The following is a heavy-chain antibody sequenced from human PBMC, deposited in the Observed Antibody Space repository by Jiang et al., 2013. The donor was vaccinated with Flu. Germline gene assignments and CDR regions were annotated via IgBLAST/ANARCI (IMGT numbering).Heavy chain of an antibody. CDR3: ARDDHSSGWYRD. J-gene: IGHJ4*02. CDR2: MNPNSGNT. Sequence: EWMGWMNPNSGNTGYAQKFQGRVTMTRNTSISTAYMELSSLRSDDTAVYYCARDDHSSGWYRDWGQGTLVTVSS. V-gene: IGHV1-8*01. D-gene: IGHD6-19*01.